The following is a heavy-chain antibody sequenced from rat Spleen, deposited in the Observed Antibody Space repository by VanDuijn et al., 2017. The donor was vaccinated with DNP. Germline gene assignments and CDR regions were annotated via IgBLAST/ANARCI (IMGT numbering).Heavy chain of an antibody. CDR3: ARSPETSYIYFPWVH. V-gene: IGHV2-27*01. Sequence: QVQLKESGPGLVQPSQTLSLTCTISGFSLTSYHVHWVRQPPGKGLEWLGRIRSGGSADYNSALKSRLSISRDTSKSQVFLKMHSLQIEDTATYYCARSPETSYIYFPWVHWGQGTLVTVSS. D-gene: IGHD1-2*01. CDR1: GFSLTSYH. J-gene: IGHJ3*01. CDR2: IRSGGSA.